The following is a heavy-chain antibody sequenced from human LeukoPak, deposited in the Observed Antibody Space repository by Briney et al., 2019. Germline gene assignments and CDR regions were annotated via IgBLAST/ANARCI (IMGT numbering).Heavy chain of an antibody. CDR2: VYGGGAT. Sequence: GGSLRLSCAASGFTVSTNYMTWVRQAPGKGLEWVSVVYGGGATYYADFVKGRFTISRDNSKNTLYLQMNSLRAEDTAVYYCARNYDSGSYFTDWGQGALVTVSS. CDR3: ARNYDSGSYFTD. V-gene: IGHV3-53*01. D-gene: IGHD3-10*01. CDR1: GFTVSTNY. J-gene: IGHJ4*02.